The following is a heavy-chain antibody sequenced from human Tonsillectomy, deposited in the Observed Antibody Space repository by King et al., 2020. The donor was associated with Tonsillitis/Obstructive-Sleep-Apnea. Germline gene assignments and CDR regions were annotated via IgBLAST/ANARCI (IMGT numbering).Heavy chain of an antibody. Sequence: VQLVESGGGLVQPGGSLRLSCAVXGFTISSXAVSWVRQAPGKGLEWLSSITNNAGKTYYADSVMGRFTISRDDSKNTLYLEMYSLRVEDTAVYYWAXXHERXXWPAXDYWXXGTLVTV. CDR3: AXXHERXXWPAXDY. CDR1: GFTISSXA. D-gene: IGHD2-2*01. J-gene: IGHJ4*02. V-gene: IGHV3-23*04. CDR2: ITNNAGKT.